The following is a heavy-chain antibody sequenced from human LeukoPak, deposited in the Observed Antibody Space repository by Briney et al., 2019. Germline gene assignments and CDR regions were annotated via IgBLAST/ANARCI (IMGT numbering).Heavy chain of an antibody. CDR1: GYTFTGYY. V-gene: IGHV1-2*04. CDR2: INPNSGGT. CDR3: ARSYGDYVSYYYYGMDV. Sequence: ASVKVSCKASGYTFTGYYIHWVRQAPGQGLEWMGWINPNSGGTNHAQKFQGWVTMTRDTSTSTAYMELSRLRSDDTAVYYCARSYGDYVSYYYYGMDVWGQGTTVTVSS. J-gene: IGHJ6*02. D-gene: IGHD4-17*01.